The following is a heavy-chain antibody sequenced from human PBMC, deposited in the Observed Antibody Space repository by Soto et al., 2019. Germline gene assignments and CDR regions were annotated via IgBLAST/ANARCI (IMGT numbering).Heavy chain of an antibody. V-gene: IGHV3-74*01. Sequence: EVRLVESGGGLVQPGGSLRLSCAASGLIFSNYKMHWVRQAPGKGLVWVSRINTDGSIIDYADSVKGRFTVSRDNAKNTPYLQMNSLRADDTAVYYCARDTDGLHYWGQGTLVTVSS. CDR1: GLIFSNYK. CDR3: ARDTDGLHY. CDR2: INTDGSII. J-gene: IGHJ4*02.